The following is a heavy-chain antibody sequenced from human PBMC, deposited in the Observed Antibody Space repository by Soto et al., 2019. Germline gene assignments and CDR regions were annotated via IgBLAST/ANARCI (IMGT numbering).Heavy chain of an antibody. CDR2: IIPIFGTA. D-gene: IGHD5-18*01. J-gene: IGHJ4*02. CDR3: AILPRGYSYVLGDY. V-gene: IGHV1-69*12. CDR1: GGTFSSYA. Sequence: QVQLVQSGAEVKKPGSSVKVSCKASGGTFSSYAISWVRQAPGQGLEWMGGIIPIFGTANYAQKFQGRVTITADESTSTAYMELGSLRSEDPAVYYCAILPRGYSYVLGDYWGQGTLVTVSS.